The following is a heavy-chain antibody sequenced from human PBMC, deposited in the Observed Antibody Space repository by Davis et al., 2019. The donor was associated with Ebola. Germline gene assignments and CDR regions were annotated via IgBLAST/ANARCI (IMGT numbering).Heavy chain of an antibody. CDR2: INPNSGGT. V-gene: IGHV1-2*04. CDR1: GYTFTSYG. D-gene: IGHD2-21*02. CDR3: ARGRGIVVVTATLYYYGMDV. J-gene: IGHJ6*02. Sequence: ASVKVSCKASGYTFTSYGISWVRQAPGQGLEWMGWINPNSGGTNYAQKVQGWVTMTRDTSISTAYMELSRLRSDDTAVYYCARGRGIVVVTATLYYYGMDVWGQGTTVTVSS.